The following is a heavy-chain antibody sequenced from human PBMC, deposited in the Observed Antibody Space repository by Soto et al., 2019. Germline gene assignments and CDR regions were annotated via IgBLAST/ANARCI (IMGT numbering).Heavy chain of an antibody. V-gene: IGHV3-23*01. CDR3: AKDLSTYYYDSSGYSPFDY. CDR1: GFTFSSYA. D-gene: IGHD3-22*01. J-gene: IGHJ4*02. CDR2: ISGSGGST. Sequence: PGGSLILSCAASGFTFSSYAMSWVRQAPGKGLEWVSAISGSGGSTYYADSVKGRFTTSRDNSKNTLYLQMNSLRAEDTAVYYCAKDLSTYYYDSSGYSPFDYWGQGTLVTVSS.